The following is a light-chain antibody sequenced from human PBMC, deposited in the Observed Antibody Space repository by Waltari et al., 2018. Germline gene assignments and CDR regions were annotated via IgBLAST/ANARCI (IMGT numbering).Light chain of an antibody. CDR2: EVT. CDR3: CSYAGGGTYV. V-gene: IGLV2-23*02. Sequence: QSALTQPASVSMSPGPSITISCTGTSRDVENYYLVSWYQPRPGKAPKLRIYEVTNRPSGVSNRCSGSKSGNTASLTISGLQAEDEADYYCCSYAGGGTYVFGPGTKVTVL. J-gene: IGLJ1*01. CDR1: SRDVENYYL.